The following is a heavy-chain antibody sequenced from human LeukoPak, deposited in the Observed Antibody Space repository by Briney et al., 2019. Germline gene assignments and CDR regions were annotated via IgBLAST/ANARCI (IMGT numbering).Heavy chain of an antibody. CDR3: TRDPNGIAVAFFDY. CDR2: IRSKAYGGTT. D-gene: IGHD6-19*01. J-gene: IGHJ4*02. Sequence: GGSLRLSCTASGFTFGDYAMSWVRQAPGKGLEWVGFIRSKAYGGTTEYAASVKGRFTISRDDSKSIAYLQMNSLKTEDTAVYYCTRDPNGIAVAFFDYCGQGTLVTVSS. CDR1: GFTFGDYA. V-gene: IGHV3-49*04.